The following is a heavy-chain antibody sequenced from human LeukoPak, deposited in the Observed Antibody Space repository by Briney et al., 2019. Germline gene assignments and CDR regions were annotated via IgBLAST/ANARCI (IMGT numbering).Heavy chain of an antibody. CDR2: MYTGGTT. Sequence: PGGSLRLSCAASGFTVSGTHMSWVRKAPGKGLERVSAMYTGGTTYYADSVMGRFTVSRDNSRNTVFLHMNSLRVDDTAVYYCAKDEATSGGGLASWGQGTLVTVSS. V-gene: IGHV3-53*01. CDR1: GFTVSGTH. D-gene: IGHD3-16*01. CDR3: AKDEATSGGGLAS. J-gene: IGHJ5*02.